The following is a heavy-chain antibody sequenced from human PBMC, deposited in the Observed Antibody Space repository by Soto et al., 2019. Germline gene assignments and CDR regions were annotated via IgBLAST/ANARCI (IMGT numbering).Heavy chain of an antibody. CDR3: ARGGIAAAAPPDY. D-gene: IGHD6-13*01. CDR2: IYHSGST. Sequence: PSETLSLTCAVSGGSISSSNWWSWVRQPPGKGLEWIGEIYHSGSTNYNPSLKSRVTISVDKSKNQFSLKLSSVTAADTAVYYGARGGIAAAAPPDYWGQGTLVTVS. CDR1: GGSISSSNW. J-gene: IGHJ4*02. V-gene: IGHV4-4*02.